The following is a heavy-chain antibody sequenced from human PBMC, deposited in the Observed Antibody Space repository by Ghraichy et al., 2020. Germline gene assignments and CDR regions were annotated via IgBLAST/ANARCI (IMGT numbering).Heavy chain of an antibody. CDR1: GGSISSSNW. Sequence: GTLSLTCAVSGGSISSSNWWSWVRQPPGKGLEWIGEIYHSGSTNYNPSLKSRVTISVDKSKNQFSLKLSSVTAADTAVYYCARELLWFGTYYYGMDVWGQGTTVTVSS. CDR3: ARELLWFGTYYYGMDV. V-gene: IGHV4-4*02. J-gene: IGHJ6*02. D-gene: IGHD3-10*01. CDR2: IYHSGST.